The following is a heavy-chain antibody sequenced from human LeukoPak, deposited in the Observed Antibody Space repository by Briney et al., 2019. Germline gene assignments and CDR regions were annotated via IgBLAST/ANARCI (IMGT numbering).Heavy chain of an antibody. CDR2: IKQDGSEK. J-gene: IGHJ5*02. Sequence: PGGSLRLSCVASGLSFGNYWIDWVRQAPGKGLEGVGNIKQDGSEKYYVDSVKGRFTISRDNAKNSLYLDMNSLRVEDTAIYYCTRDFDPWGQGTLVTVSS. CDR3: TRDFDP. CDR1: GLSFGNYW. V-gene: IGHV3-7*01.